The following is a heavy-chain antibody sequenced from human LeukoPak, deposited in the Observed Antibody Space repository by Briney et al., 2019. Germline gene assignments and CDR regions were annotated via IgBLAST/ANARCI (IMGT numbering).Heavy chain of an antibody. Sequence: SETLSLTCAVSGGSISRFYWSWIRQPPGKGLEWIGFIYYSGNTNYNPSLRSRVTISIDTSKSQFSLKMSSVTAADTAVYHCARGGSYDFWSGYLEWGQGTQVTVSS. J-gene: IGHJ4*02. CDR2: IYYSGNT. CDR3: ARGGSYDFWSGYLE. CDR1: GGSISRFY. V-gene: IGHV4-59*01. D-gene: IGHD3-3*01.